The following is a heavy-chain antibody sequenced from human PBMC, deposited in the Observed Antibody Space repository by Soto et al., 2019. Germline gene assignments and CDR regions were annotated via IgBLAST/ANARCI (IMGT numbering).Heavy chain of an antibody. CDR3: ARDKISCLFDY. CDR2: INHSGST. V-gene: IGHV4-34*01. CDR1: GGSFSGYS. J-gene: IGHJ4*02. Sequence: QVQLQQWGAGLLKPSETLSLTCAVYGGSFSGYSWTWIRQPPGTGLEWIGEINHSGSTNYNPSLKRPVTISVDTSKNQFSLKLTSVTAADSAVYYCARDKISCLFDYCGQGTLVTVSS.